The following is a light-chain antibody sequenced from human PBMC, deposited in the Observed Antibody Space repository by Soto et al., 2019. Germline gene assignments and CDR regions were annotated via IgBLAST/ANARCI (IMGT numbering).Light chain of an antibody. Sequence: QSVLTQPASVSGSPGQSITISCTGTSSDVGGYNYVSWYQQHPGKAPKPMIYDVSNRPSGVSNRFSGSKSGNTASLTISGLQAEDEADYYCSSYTSSSVYVFGTGTKVTVL. J-gene: IGLJ1*01. V-gene: IGLV2-14*01. CDR1: SSDVGGYNY. CDR2: DVS. CDR3: SSYTSSSVYV.